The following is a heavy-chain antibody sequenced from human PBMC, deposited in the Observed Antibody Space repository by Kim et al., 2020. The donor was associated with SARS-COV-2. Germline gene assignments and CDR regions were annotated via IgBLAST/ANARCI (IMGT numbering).Heavy chain of an antibody. CDR2: IYYSGST. CDR1: GGSISSSSYY. J-gene: IGHJ4*02. D-gene: IGHD3-22*01. Sequence: SETLSLTCTVSGGSISSSSYYWGWIRQPPGKGLEWIGSIYYSGSTYYNPSLKSRVTISVDTSKNQFSLKLSSVTAADTAVYYCARRDYYDSSGSDYWGQGTLVTVSS. CDR3: ARRDYYDSSGSDY. V-gene: IGHV4-39*01.